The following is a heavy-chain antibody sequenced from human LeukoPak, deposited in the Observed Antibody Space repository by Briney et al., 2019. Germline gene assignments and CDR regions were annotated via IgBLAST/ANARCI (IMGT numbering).Heavy chain of an antibody. CDR1: GGTFSSYA. Sequence: ASVKVSCKASGGTFSSYAISWVRQAPGQGLEWMGWINPNSGGTNYAQKFQGRVTMTRDTSISTAYMELSRLRSDDTAVYYCAREVRLGELSALDYWGQGTLVTVSS. V-gene: IGHV1-2*02. CDR2: INPNSGGT. J-gene: IGHJ4*02. D-gene: IGHD3-16*02. CDR3: AREVRLGELSALDY.